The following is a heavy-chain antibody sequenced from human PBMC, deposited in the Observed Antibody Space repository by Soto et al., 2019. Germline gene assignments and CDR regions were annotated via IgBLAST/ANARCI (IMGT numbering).Heavy chain of an antibody. CDR1: GFTFSSYG. D-gene: IGHD4-17*01. CDR3: AKDVSTVGDGVDV. J-gene: IGHJ6*02. V-gene: IGHV3-30*18. Sequence: GGSLRLSCAASGFTFSSYGMHWVRQAPGKGLGWVAVISYDGSNKYYADSVKGRFTISRDNSKNTLYLQMNSLRAEDTAVYYCAKDVSTVGDGVDVWGQGTTVTVS. CDR2: ISYDGSNK.